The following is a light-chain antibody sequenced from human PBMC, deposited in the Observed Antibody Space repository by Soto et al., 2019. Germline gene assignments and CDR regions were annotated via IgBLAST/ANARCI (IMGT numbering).Light chain of an antibody. CDR3: QSYDTSLSGWV. Sequence: QSVLTQPPSVSGAPGQRVTISCDGNNSNIGAGFDVYWHQQLPGTAPKPLIYDNINRPSGVPERFSGSKSGTSASLAITGLQTEDEADYYCQSYDTSLSGWVFGGGTKVTVL. V-gene: IGLV1-40*01. J-gene: IGLJ3*02. CDR1: NSNIGAGFD. CDR2: DNI.